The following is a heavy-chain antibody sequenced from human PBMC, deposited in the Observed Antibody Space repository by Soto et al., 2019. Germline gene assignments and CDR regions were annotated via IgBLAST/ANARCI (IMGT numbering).Heavy chain of an antibody. CDR3: ARESEDLTSNFDY. V-gene: IGHV3-21*06. CDR1: GFTFTRYS. Sequence: GGSLRLSCAASGFTFTRYSTNWVRQAPGKGLEWVSSISSTTNYIYYGDSMKGRFTISRDNAKNSLYLEMNSLRAEDTAVYYCARESEDLTSNFDYWGQGTLVTVSS. CDR2: ISSTTNYI. J-gene: IGHJ4*02.